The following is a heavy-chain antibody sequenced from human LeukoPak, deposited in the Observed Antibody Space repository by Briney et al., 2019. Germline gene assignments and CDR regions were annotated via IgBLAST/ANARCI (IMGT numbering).Heavy chain of an antibody. CDR1: GYIFINYG. V-gene: IGHV1-2*06. J-gene: IGHJ4*02. CDR3: ARDLASTPYWELDY. CDR2: INSNSGDT. D-gene: IGHD1-26*01. Sequence: ASVKVSCKASGYIFINYGIGWVRQAPGQGLEWMGRINSNSGDTNYAQEFQGRVTMTRDTSITTAQMELSGLKSDDTAVYYCARDLASTPYWELDYWGQGTLLTVSS.